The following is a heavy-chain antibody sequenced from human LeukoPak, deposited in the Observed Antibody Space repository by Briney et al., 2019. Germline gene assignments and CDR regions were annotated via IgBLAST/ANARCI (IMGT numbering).Heavy chain of an antibody. CDR2: ISSSGGTI. V-gene: IGHV3-11*01. J-gene: IGHJ5*02. Sequence: GGSLRLSCAASGFTFSDYYMSWIRQAPGKGLEWVSYISSSGGTIYYADSVKGRFTISRDNAKNSLYLQMNSLRAEDTAVYYCARTMTTVTEWYLGDWFDPWGQGTLVTVSS. CDR3: ARTMTTVTEWYLGDWFDP. CDR1: GFTFSDYY. D-gene: IGHD4-17*01.